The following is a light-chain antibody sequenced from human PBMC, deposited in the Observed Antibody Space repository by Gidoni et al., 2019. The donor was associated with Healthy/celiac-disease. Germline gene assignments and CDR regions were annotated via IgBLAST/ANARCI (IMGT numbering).Light chain of an antibody. CDR2: GKN. Sequence: SSELTQDPAVSVALGQTVRITCQGDSLRSYYASWYQQKPGQAPVLVIYGKNNRPSGIPDRFSGSSSGNTASLTLTGAQAEDEADYYCNSRDSSGNLPFGGGTKLTVL. J-gene: IGLJ2*01. CDR3: NSRDSSGNLP. V-gene: IGLV3-19*01. CDR1: SLRSYY.